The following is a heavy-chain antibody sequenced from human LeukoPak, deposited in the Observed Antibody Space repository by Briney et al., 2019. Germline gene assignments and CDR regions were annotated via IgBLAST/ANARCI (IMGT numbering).Heavy chain of an antibody. CDR3: TRARTDYFDSSGSPFHY. J-gene: IGHJ4*01. V-gene: IGHV1-69*13. D-gene: IGHD3-22*01. Sequence: ASVKVSCKASGGTFSNYALSWVRQAPGQGLEWMGATIPLFNAANYAQKFKGRVTITADESTSTAYMELRSLTSEDTALYYCTRARTDYFDSSGSPFHYWGQGTLVTVSS. CDR1: GGTFSNYA. CDR2: TIPLFNAA.